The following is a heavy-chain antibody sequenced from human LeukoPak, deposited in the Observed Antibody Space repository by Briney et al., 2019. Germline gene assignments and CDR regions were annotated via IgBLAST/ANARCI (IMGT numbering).Heavy chain of an antibody. CDR3: ARVAAATTNPRFDF. D-gene: IGHD1-1*01. CDR2: IGYTGDT. CDR1: GGSISSGAYY. J-gene: IGHJ4*02. V-gene: IGHV4-31*03. Sequence: PSETLSLTCTVSGGSISSGAYYWSWVRQLPEKGLDWIGYIGYTGDTYYNPSLRSRATISKDTSKTQFFLRLNSLTAADTAVYYCARVAAATTNPRFDFWGQGTLVTVSS.